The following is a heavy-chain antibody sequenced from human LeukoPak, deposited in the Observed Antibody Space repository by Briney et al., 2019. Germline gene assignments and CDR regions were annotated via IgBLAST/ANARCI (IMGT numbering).Heavy chain of an antibody. CDR1: GYTFTSYA. CDR2: INAGNGNT. J-gene: IGHJ4*02. V-gene: IGHV1-3*01. CDR3: ARCLDYYGSGSLRN. D-gene: IGHD3-10*01. Sequence: GASVKVSCKASGYTFTSYAMHWVRQAPGQRLEWMGWINAGNGNTKYSQKFQGRVTITRDSSASTAYMELSSLRSEDTAVYYCARCLDYYGSGSLRNWGQGTLVTVSS.